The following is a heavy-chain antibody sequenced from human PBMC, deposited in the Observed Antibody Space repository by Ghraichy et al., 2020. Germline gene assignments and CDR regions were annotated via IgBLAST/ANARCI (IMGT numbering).Heavy chain of an antibody. CDR1: GYTFTGYG. Sequence: ASVKVSCKSSGYTFTGYGISWVRQAPGQGLEWMGWISGNNDITNYAQELRDRVTMTTDTSTRTAYMELRGLRSDDTAVYYCARKGAVDFDYWGQGTLVTVSS. CDR3: ARKGAVDFDY. CDR2: ISGNNDIT. D-gene: IGHD3-16*01. V-gene: IGHV1-18*01. J-gene: IGHJ4*02.